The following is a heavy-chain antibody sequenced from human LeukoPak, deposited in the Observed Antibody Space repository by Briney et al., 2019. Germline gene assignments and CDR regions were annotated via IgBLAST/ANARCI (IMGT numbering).Heavy chain of an antibody. J-gene: IGHJ4*02. D-gene: IGHD2-8*01. V-gene: IGHV4-59*08. Sequence: SETLSLTCTVSGGSISSYYWSWIRQPPGKGLEWIGYIYYSGSTNYNPSLKSRVTISVDTSKNQFSLKLSSVTAADTAVYYCARQIVLSSYFDYWGQGSLVTVSS. CDR2: IYYSGST. CDR1: GGSISSYY. CDR3: ARQIVLSSYFDY.